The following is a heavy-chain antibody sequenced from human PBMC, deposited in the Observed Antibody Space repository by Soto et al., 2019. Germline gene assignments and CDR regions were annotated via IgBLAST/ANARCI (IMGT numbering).Heavy chain of an antibody. CDR3: ARVGYCTNGVCQQNWFDP. CDR2: ISAYNGNT. V-gene: IGHV1-18*01. J-gene: IGHJ5*02. CDR1: GYTFTSYG. Sequence: GASVKVSCKASGYTFTSYGISWVRQAPGQGLEWMGWISAYNGNTNYAQKLQGRVTMTTDTSTSTAYMELRSLRSDDTAVYYCARVGYCTNGVCQQNWFDPWGQGTLVTV. D-gene: IGHD2-8*01.